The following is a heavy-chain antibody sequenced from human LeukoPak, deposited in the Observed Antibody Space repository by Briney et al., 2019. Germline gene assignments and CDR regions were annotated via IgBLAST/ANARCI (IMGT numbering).Heavy chain of an antibody. Sequence: PGGSLRLSCAASGFTFSSYWMSWVRQAPGKGLEWVANIKQDGSAKYYVDSVKGRFTISRDNAKNSLYLQMDSLRVEDAAVYYCARDGPDSSSSDSDYWGQGTLVTVSS. D-gene: IGHD6-6*01. J-gene: IGHJ4*02. CDR1: GFTFSSYW. CDR3: ARDGPDSSSSDSDY. V-gene: IGHV3-7*01. CDR2: IKQDGSAK.